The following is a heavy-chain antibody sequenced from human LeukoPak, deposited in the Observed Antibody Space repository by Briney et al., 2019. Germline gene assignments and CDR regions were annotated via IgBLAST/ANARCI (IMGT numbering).Heavy chain of an antibody. Sequence: PGRSLRLSCAASGVIFSSYPMHWVRQAPGKGLEWVAVISYDGSHKYYADSAKGRFTISRDNSKNTLYLQMNSLRAEDTAVYYCARDPAGLYYHYYMDVWGKGTTVTVSS. V-gene: IGHV3-30*01. CDR2: ISYDGSHK. CDR1: GVIFSSYP. CDR3: ARDPAGLYYHYYMDV. J-gene: IGHJ6*03.